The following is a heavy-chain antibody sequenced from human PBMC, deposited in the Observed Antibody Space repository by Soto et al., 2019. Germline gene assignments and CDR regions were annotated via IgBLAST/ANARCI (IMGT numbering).Heavy chain of an antibody. J-gene: IGHJ6*02. Sequence: PGESLKISCKCSGYTFTDYWIAWVRQMPGKGLEWMGMIYPGDSDTRYSPSFQGQGTISADKSMTTAYLQWNSLKASDTAMYYCARISRVNAKGRNYGMDVWGQGTTVTVSS. V-gene: IGHV5-51*01. D-gene: IGHD2-8*01. CDR3: ARISRVNAKGRNYGMDV. CDR1: GYTFTDYW. CDR2: IYPGDSDT.